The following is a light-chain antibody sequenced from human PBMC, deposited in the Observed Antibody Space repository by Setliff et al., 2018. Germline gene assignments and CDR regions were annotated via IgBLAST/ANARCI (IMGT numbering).Light chain of an antibody. CDR3: CSYAGNSDV. CDR1: SSDVGGYHY. Sequence: QSVLTQPRSVSGSPGQSVTISCTGTSSDVGGYHYGGDYYVSWYQQYQGKAPKLIIYNVNQRPSGVPDRFSGSGSGVTASLTIPGLQSGDESDDYCCSYAGNSDVFGTGTKVTVL. CDR2: NVN. V-gene: IGLV2-11*01. J-gene: IGLJ1*01.